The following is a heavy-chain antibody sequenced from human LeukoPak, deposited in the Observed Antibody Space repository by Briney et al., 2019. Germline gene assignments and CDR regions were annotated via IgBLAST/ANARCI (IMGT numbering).Heavy chain of an antibody. J-gene: IGHJ4*02. V-gene: IGHV3-30*03. Sequence: GGSLRLSCAASGFTFSSYGMPWVRQAPGKGLEWVAVISYDGSNKYYADSVKGRFTISRDNSKNTLYLQMNSLRAEDTAVYYCARVGGSYSSSSGDYWGQGTLVTVSS. D-gene: IGHD6-6*01. CDR2: ISYDGSNK. CDR3: ARVGGSYSSSSGDY. CDR1: GFTFSSYG.